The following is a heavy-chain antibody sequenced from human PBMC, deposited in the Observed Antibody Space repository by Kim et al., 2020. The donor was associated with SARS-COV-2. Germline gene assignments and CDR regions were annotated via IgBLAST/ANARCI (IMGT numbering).Heavy chain of an antibody. J-gene: IGHJ6*02. CDR2: ISYDGSNK. D-gene: IGHD2-2*01. V-gene: IGHV3-30-3*01. CDR3: ARDRFPNCSSTSCYPYYYYYGMDV. CDR1: GFTFSSYA. Sequence: GGSLRLSCAASGFTFSSYAMHWDRQAPGKGLEWVAVISYDGSNKYYADSVKGRFTISRDNSKNTLYLQMNSLRAEDTAVYYCARDRFPNCSSTSCYPYYYYYGMDVWGQGTTVTVSS.